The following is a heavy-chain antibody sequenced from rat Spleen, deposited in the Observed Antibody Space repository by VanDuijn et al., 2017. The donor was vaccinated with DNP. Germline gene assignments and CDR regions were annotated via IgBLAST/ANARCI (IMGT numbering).Heavy chain of an antibody. CDR3: VRWNSGHFDY. V-gene: IGHV5-22*01. J-gene: IGHJ2*01. CDR1: GFTFSNYY. D-gene: IGHD4-3*01. Sequence: EVQLVESGGGLVQPGRSLKLSCAASGFTFSNYYMAWVRQAPKKGLEWVAYIRYDGGTTVYGDSVKGRFTISRENAKSTLYLQMNSLRSEDMATYYCVRWNSGHFDYWGQGVMVTVSS. CDR2: IRYDGGTT.